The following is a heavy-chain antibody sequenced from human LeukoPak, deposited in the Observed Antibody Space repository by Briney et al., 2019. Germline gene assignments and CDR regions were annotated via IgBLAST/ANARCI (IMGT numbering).Heavy chain of an antibody. CDR2: INKNSRYI. D-gene: IGHD5/OR15-5a*01. CDR3: ARSVPMAVSGLDL. J-gene: IGHJ5*02. V-gene: IGHV3-21*01. Sequence: GGSLRLSYATSGFTFSDHAMHWVRQAPGRGLEWISSINKNSRYIYYADSLKGRFTISRDNAKNSLYLQINSLTTEDTAVYYCARSVPMAVSGLDLWGQGTLVTVSS. CDR1: GFTFSDHA.